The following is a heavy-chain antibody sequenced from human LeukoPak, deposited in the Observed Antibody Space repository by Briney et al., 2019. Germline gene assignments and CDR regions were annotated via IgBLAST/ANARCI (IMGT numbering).Heavy chain of an antibody. CDR3: ARLRDRQLPPDY. Sequence: PSETLSLTCTVSGASISDSDFFWAWVRQPPGKGLEWIGNIYYSGTTYYNPSLKSRVSVSMDTSKKQFSLKLSSVTAADTAVYYRARLRDRQLPPDYWGQGTLVTVSS. CDR1: GASISDSDFF. V-gene: IGHV4-39*07. J-gene: IGHJ4*02. D-gene: IGHD6-6*01. CDR2: IYYSGTT.